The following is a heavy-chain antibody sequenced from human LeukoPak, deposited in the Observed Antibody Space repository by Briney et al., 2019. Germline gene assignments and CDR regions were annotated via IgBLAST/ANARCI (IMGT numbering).Heavy chain of an antibody. J-gene: IGHJ4*02. Sequence: GGSLRLSCAASGFTFSSYAMHWVRQAPGKGLEWVAVISYDGSNKYYADSVKGRFTISRDNSKNMLYLQMNSLRAEDTAVYYCAKALTQIPRLATGLGYWGQGTLVTVSS. CDR2: ISYDGSNK. V-gene: IGHV3-30-3*01. CDR3: AKALTQIPRLATGLGY. CDR1: GFTFSSYA. D-gene: IGHD2-21*02.